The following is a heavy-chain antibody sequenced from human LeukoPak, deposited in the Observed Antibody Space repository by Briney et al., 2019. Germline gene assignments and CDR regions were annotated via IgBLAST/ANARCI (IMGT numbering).Heavy chain of an antibody. D-gene: IGHD3-22*01. CDR3: ARRGYYDSSGFLTGTGIDY. V-gene: IGHV4-39*01. CDR1: GGSISSSSYY. Sequence: SETLSLTCTVSGGSISSSSYYWGWIRQPPGTGLEWIGSIYYSGSTYYNPSLKSRVTISVDTSKNQFSLKLSSVTAADTAVYYCARRGYYDSSGFLTGTGIDYWGQGTLVTVSS. CDR2: IYYSGST. J-gene: IGHJ4*02.